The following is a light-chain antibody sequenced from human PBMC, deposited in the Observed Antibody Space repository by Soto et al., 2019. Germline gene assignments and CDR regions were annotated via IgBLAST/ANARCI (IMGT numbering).Light chain of an antibody. CDR2: GDS. J-gene: IGKJ1*01. V-gene: IGKV3-20*01. CDR3: QQYRT. Sequence: EILLTQSPATLWLSPGESGTLSCRASQSVRSYLAWYQQKPGQAPRLLIYGDSSRAAGVPDRFSGSGSGTDFTLTISRLEYEDFAVYYCQQYRTFGQGTKVDI. CDR1: QSVRSY.